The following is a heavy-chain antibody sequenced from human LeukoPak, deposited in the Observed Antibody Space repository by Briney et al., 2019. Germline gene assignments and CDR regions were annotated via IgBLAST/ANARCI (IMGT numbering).Heavy chain of an antibody. D-gene: IGHD1-7*01. J-gene: IGHJ3*02. CDR2: INPSGGST. CDR3: ARDQDWNYAFDI. Sequence: ASVKVSCKASGYTLTSYFIHWVRQAPGRGLEWMGIINPSGGSTSYAQKFQGRVTMTRDTSTSTVYMELSSLRSEDTAVYYCARDQDWNYAFDIWGQGTMVTVSS. V-gene: IGHV1-46*01. CDR1: GYTLTSYF.